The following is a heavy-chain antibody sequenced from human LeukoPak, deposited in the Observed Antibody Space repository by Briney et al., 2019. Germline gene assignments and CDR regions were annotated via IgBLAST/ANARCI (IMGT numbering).Heavy chain of an antibody. V-gene: IGHV4-34*01. CDR2: INHSGST. CDR3: ARDRSNYIFDY. J-gene: IGHJ4*02. D-gene: IGHD4-11*01. Sequence: NPSETLSLTCAVYGGSFSGYYWSWIRQPPGKGLEWIGEINHSGSTNYNPSLKSRVTISVDTSKNQFSLKLSSVTAADTAVYYCARDRSNYIFDYWGQGTLVTVSS. CDR1: GGSFSGYY.